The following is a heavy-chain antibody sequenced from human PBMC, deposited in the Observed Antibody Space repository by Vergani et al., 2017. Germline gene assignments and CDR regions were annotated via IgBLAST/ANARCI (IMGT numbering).Heavy chain of an antibody. CDR2: IDHTGRP. Sequence: QVQLQQWGGGLLKPSETLSLTCVVNGGSFTSYHWTWIRQSPGEGVECVGDIDHTGRPDYNPSLKSRLTMSVEKSRNQFSLTLNSVTATDTAIYFCARVNTETNGHLYYYYYMDVWGQGTAVTVS. CDR3: ARVNTETNGHLYYYYYMDV. D-gene: IGHD4-11*01. CDR1: GGSFTSYH. V-gene: IGHV4-34*01. J-gene: IGHJ6*03.